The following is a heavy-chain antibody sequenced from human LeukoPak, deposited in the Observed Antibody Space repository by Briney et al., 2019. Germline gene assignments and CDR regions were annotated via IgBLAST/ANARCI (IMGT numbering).Heavy chain of an antibody. J-gene: IGHJ6*03. V-gene: IGHV4-59*01. CDR1: GGSISSYY. Sequence: SETLSLTCTVSGGSISSYYWSWIRQPPGKGLEGIGYIYYSGSTNYNPSLKSRVTISADTSKNQFSLKLSSVTAADTAVYYCARASVTYYYYYYMDVWGKGTTVTVSS. CDR2: IYYSGST. D-gene: IGHD4-11*01. CDR3: ARASVTYYYYYYMDV.